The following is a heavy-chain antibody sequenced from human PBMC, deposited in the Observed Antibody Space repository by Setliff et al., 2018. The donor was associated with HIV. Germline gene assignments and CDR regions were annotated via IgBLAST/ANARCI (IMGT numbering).Heavy chain of an antibody. CDR1: GGSVSSGRFY. Sequence: SETLSLTCTVSGGSVSSGRFYWSWIRQPAGKGLEWIGQIYTSGSTNYNPSLRSRVTISVDTSKNQFSLKLSSVSAADTAVYYCARGHPIVPTGLVSFYFDHWGQGTLVTVSS. CDR2: IYTSGST. CDR3: ARGHPIVPTGLVSFYFDH. J-gene: IGHJ4*02. D-gene: IGHD2-2*01. V-gene: IGHV4-61*09.